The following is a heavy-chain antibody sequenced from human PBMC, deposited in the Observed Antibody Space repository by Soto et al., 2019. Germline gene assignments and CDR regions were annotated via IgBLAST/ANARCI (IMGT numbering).Heavy chain of an antibody. V-gene: IGHV4-59*08. J-gene: IGHJ4*02. D-gene: IGHD3-10*01. Sequence: QVQLQESGPGLVKPSETLYLSCAVSGGSINSYYWCWIRQPPGKGLEWIGYIYYSGSTNYNPSLKSRVTISVDTSKNQFSMKLSSVTAADTAMYYCARRYGLGVDFWGQGTLVIVSS. CDR1: GGSINSYY. CDR2: IYYSGST. CDR3: ARRYGLGVDF.